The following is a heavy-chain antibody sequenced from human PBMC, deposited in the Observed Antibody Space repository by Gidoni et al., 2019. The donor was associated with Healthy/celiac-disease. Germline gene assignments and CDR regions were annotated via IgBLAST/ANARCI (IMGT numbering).Heavy chain of an antibody. CDR3: ARCRHSPYYYGMDV. D-gene: IGHD5-18*01. Sequence: QVQLQESGPGLVKPSETLSLTCTVSGGSISSYYWSWIRQPPGKGLEWIGYIYYSGSTNYNPSLKSRVTISVDTSKNQFSLKLSSVTAADTAVYYCARCRHSPYYYGMDVWGQGTTVTVSS. CDR2: IYYSGST. CDR1: GGSISSYY. J-gene: IGHJ6*02. V-gene: IGHV4-59*08.